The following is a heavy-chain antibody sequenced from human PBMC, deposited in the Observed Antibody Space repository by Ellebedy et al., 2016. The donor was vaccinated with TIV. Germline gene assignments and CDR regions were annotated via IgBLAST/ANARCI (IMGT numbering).Heavy chain of an antibody. Sequence: PGGSLRLSCTASGLTFRTYWMHWVRQAPGKGLEWVAVLSFDGSSEFYADSVKGRFTISRDNSMTTLYLEMNSLRAEDTAVYYCARDLDKSSGWYGGAAYWGQGTLVTVSS. V-gene: IGHV3-30-3*01. CDR2: LSFDGSSE. CDR3: ARDLDKSSGWYGGAAY. D-gene: IGHD6-19*01. J-gene: IGHJ4*02. CDR1: GLTFRTYW.